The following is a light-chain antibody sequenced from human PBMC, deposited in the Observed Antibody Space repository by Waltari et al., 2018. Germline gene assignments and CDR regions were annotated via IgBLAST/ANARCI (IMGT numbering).Light chain of an antibody. CDR3: QVWDSSSDRV. V-gene: IGLV3-21*04. CDR2: YDS. Sequence: SFVLTQPPSVSVAPGKTARITCGGSHIGRRSVHWYQQKTGQARVLVIFYDSDRPSGTPGRFSGASAGDTATLTITRVEAGDEADYFCQVWDSSSDRVFGGGTKLTVL. J-gene: IGLJ2*01. CDR1: HIGRRS.